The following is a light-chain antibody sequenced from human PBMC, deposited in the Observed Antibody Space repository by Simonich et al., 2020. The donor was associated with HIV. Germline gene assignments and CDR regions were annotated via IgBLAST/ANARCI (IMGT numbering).Light chain of an antibody. CDR2: DAS. CDR1: QSVSSSY. V-gene: IGKV3D-20*01. Sequence: EIVLTQSPATLSLSPGEGATLSCGASQSVSSSYLAWYQQKPGLAPRLLLYDASSRATGSPDRFSGSGSGTDFTLTISRLEPEDFAVYDCQQYGSSPVTFGGGTKVEIK. J-gene: IGKJ4*01. CDR3: QQYGSSPVT.